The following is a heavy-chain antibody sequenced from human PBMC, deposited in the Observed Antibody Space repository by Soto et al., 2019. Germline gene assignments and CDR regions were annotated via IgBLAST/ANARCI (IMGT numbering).Heavy chain of an antibody. CDR1: GGTLSDYA. CDR2: IMPTVDSA. Sequence: QVQLVQSGAEVKTPGSSVKVSCKASGGTLSDYAISWVRQAPGQGLEWMGGIMPTVDSANYAQNFQGRLTISADESTSTANVELSSLRSDDTAVYYCAVAAVREIMAKESSGMSVWGQGTTVIVSS. D-gene: IGHD3-10*01. V-gene: IGHV1-69*01. J-gene: IGHJ6*02. CDR3: AVAAVREIMAKESSGMSV.